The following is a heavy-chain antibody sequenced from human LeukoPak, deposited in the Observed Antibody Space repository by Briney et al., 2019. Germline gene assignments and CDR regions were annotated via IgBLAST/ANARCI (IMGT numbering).Heavy chain of an antibody. CDR1: GFTFSSYA. D-gene: IGHD3-9*01. V-gene: IGHV3-7*03. J-gene: IGHJ4*02. CDR2: IKKDGSEK. CDR3: ARDRGLRYFDSFDY. Sequence: GGSLRLPCAASGFTFSSYAMNWVRQAPGKGLEWVASIKKDGSEKHYVDSVKARFTISRDNAKNSLYLEMNSLRAEDTAVYYCARDRGLRYFDSFDYWGQGALVTVSS.